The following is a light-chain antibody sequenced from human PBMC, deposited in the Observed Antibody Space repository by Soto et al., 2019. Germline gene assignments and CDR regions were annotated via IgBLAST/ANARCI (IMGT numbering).Light chain of an antibody. Sequence: QSVLTQPPSVSGSPGQSVTISCTGTSSDVGNYNRVSWYQLSPGTAPKLMIYEFSNRPSGVPDRFSGSKSANTASLTISGLQAEDEADYYCSSYGSSSTYVFGTGTKVT. CDR3: SSYGSSSTYV. CDR2: EFS. CDR1: SSDVGNYNR. V-gene: IGLV2-18*02. J-gene: IGLJ1*01.